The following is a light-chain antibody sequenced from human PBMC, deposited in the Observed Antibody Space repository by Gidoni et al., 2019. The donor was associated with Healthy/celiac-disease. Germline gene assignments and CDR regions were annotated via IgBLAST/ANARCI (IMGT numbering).Light chain of an antibody. CDR2: EVS. Sequence: QSALPQPASVSGSPGPSITISCTGTSSDVGGYNYVAWYQQHPGKAPKLMIYEVSNRPSGVSNRFSGSKSGNTASLTISGLQAEDEADYYCSSYTSSSKNVFGTGTKVTVL. CDR3: SSYTSSSKNV. J-gene: IGLJ1*01. CDR1: SSDVGGYNY. V-gene: IGLV2-14*01.